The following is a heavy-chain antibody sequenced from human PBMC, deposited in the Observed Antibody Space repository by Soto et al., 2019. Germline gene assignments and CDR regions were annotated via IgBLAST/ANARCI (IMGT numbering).Heavy chain of an antibody. V-gene: IGHV6-1*01. D-gene: IGHD1-26*01. CDR1: GDSVSSNSAA. CDR2: TYYRSKWYN. J-gene: IGHJ3*02. CDR3: ARERIVGAPVDALDI. Sequence: SQTLSLTCAISGDSVSSNSAAWNWIRQSPSRGLEWLGRTYYRSKWYNDYAVSVKSRITSNPDTSKNQCSLQLNSVPPEDTAVYYCARERIVGAPVDALDIWGQGTLVTVSS.